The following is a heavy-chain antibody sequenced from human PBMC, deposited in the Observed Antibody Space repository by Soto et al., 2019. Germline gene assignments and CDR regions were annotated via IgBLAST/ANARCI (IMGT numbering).Heavy chain of an antibody. V-gene: IGHV3-33*01. J-gene: IGHJ6*02. CDR2: IWYDGSKK. CDR3: ARASCSSTSCYALDYYYYGMDV. Sequence: QVQLVESGGGVVQPGRSLRLSCAASGFTFSSYGMHWVRQAPGKGLEWVAVIWYDGSKKYYADSVKGRFTISRDNSKNTLYRQRNSLRGEDRAVYYCARASCSSTSCYALDYYYYGMDVWGQGTTVTVSS. CDR1: GFTFSSYG. D-gene: IGHD2-2*01.